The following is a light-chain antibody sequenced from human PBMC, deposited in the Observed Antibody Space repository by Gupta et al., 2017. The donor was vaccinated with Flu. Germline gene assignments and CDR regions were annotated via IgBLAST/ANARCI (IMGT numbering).Light chain of an antibody. CDR3: RQLKQFPCT. J-gene: IGKJ2*02. Sequence: VTLGKPASISCRTSQRRGHHDGDTYLSWIQQRPGQPPRLLIYKSSNRGSGVPDRFSGSGAGTDFTLKISRVEAEDVGVFYCRQLKQFPCTFGQGTKMDIK. V-gene: IGKV2-24*01. CDR1: QRRGHHDGDTY. CDR2: KSS.